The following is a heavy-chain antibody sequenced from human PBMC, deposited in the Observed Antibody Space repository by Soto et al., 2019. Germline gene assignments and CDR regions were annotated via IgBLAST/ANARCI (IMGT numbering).Heavy chain of an antibody. Sequence: GGSLRLSCTASGFTFGDYAMSWFRLAPGKGLEWVGFIRSKRYGGTTEYAASVKGRFTISRDDSTSIAYLQMNSLKTEDTAVYYCTRSKSFDYWGQGTLVTVSS. CDR3: TRSKSFDY. J-gene: IGHJ4*02. V-gene: IGHV3-49*03. CDR1: GFTFGDYA. CDR2: IRSKRYGGTT.